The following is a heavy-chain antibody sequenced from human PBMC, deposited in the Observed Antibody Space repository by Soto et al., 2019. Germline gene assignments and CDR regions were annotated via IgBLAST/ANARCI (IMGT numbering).Heavy chain of an antibody. J-gene: IGHJ6*02. CDR3: AKDRGSWDYYYGMDA. D-gene: IGHD3-10*01. CDR1: GLPISAFC. CDR2: ISADGRKT. V-gene: IGHV3-30*18. Sequence: GGSLRRPCGAAGLPISAFCMHLVSQAPGKGLEWVAVISADGRKTFYADSVKGRFTISRDSPHNALFLDLSSLRGDDTAVYFCAKDRGSWDYYYGMDAWGQGTTVTVSS.